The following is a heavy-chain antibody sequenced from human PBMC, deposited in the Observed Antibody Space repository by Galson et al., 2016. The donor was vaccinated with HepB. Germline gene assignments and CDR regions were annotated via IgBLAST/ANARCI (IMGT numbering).Heavy chain of an antibody. CDR1: GFTFTTYA. CDR3: ARKRGMSAPIGKDLDY. Sequence: SLRLSCAASGFTFTTYAMHWVRQAPGKGLEWVAVISFDGTHKYYADSVNGRFSVSRDNSKNTPFLQMSSLRAEDTALYYCARKRGMSAPIGKDLDYWGQGALVTVSS. D-gene: IGHD4-23*01. CDR2: ISFDGTHK. J-gene: IGHJ4*02. V-gene: IGHV3-30*04.